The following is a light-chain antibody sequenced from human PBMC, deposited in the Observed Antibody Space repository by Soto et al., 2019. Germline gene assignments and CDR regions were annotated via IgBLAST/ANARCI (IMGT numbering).Light chain of an antibody. CDR2: EVS. J-gene: IGLJ2*01. V-gene: IGLV2-8*01. Sequence: QSALTQPPSASGSPGQSVTITCSGTSSDVGEENYVSWYQQHPVKVPKLILYEVSKRPSGVPDRFSGSRSGNTASLTVSGLQSEDEADYYFSSFAGRPVVFGGVTELTVL. CDR1: SSDVGEENY. CDR3: SSFAGRPVV.